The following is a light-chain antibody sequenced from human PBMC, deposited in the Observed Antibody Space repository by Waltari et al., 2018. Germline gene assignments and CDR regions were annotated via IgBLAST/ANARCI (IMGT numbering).Light chain of an antibody. J-gene: IGKJ4*01. CDR2: DAS. CDR1: QSISSH. Sequence: EIVLTQSPATLSLSPGERATLSCWASQSISSHIAWYQHKPGQAPRLLVYDASNRATGIPARFSGSGSGTDFTLTIGSLEPEDFVVYYCQHGHTWPLSFGGGTKVEI. CDR3: QHGHTWPLS. V-gene: IGKV3-11*01.